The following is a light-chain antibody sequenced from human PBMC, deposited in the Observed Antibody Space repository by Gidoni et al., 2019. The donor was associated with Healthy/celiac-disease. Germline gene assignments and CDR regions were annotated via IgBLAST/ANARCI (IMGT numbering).Light chain of an antibody. CDR2: KDT. CDR3: LSADSSATWV. V-gene: IGLV3-16*01. Sequence: VLVIYKDTERPSGIPERFSGSSSGTIVTLTISGVQAEDEADYYCLSADSSATWVFGGGTNLTVL. J-gene: IGLJ3*02.